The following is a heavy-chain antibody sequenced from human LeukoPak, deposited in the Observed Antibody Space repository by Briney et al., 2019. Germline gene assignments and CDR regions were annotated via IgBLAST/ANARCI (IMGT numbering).Heavy chain of an antibody. D-gene: IGHD3-22*01. CDR1: GYTLTNYY. CDR2: INPFGGST. V-gene: IGHV1-46*01. J-gene: IGHJ5*02. CDR3: ARGNLYDSSGGYSYSNWVDT. Sequence: ASVKVSCKASGYTLTNYYMHWVRQAPGQGLEWMGIINPFGGSTNYAQKFQGRVTMTRETSTSTVYMELSSLRSEDTAVYYCARGNLYDSSGGYSYSNWVDTWGQGTLVTVSS.